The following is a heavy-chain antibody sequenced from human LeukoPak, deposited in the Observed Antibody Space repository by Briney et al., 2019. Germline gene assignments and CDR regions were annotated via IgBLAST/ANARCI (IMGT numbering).Heavy chain of an antibody. CDR3: AKTGYSSSWYGNWFDP. CDR2: ISSDGDNT. V-gene: IGHV3-64*01. CDR1: GFTFSSHA. J-gene: IGHJ5*02. D-gene: IGHD6-13*01. Sequence: GGSLRLSCVASGFTFSSHAMHWVRQAPGQGLEYVSAISSDGDNTNYAKSVKGRFTISRDNSKNTLYLQMNSLRAEDTAVYYCAKTGYSSSWYGNWFDPWGQGTLVTVSS.